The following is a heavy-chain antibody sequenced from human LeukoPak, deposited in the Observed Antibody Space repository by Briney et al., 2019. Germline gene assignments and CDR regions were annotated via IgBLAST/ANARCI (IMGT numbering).Heavy chain of an antibody. CDR3: TKYPFFDY. V-gene: IGHV4-59*08. Sequence: SETLSLTCTVSGDSISNFYWSWIRQPPGKGLEWIGYIYYSGSTNYNPSLKSRVTISIDTSKNQFSLKLNSVTAADTAVYYCTKYPFFDYWGQGTLVTVSS. J-gene: IGHJ4*02. CDR2: IYYSGST. CDR1: GDSISNFY. D-gene: IGHD2-2*02.